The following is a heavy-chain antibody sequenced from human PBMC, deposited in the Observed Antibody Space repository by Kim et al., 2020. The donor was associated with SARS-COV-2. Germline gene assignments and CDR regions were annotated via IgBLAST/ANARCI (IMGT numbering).Heavy chain of an antibody. Sequence: SETLSLTCTVSGGSINSYFWSWIRQPPGKGLEWIGNIYYDGTTNYNPSLKSRVTISVDTSKNQFSLTLTSVTAADTAAYYCARDLVQYISRGYFDYWGQGTLVTVSS. CDR1: GGSINSYF. V-gene: IGHV4-59*01. J-gene: IGHJ4*02. D-gene: IGHD3-3*02. CDR2: IYYDGTT. CDR3: ARDLVQYISRGYFDY.